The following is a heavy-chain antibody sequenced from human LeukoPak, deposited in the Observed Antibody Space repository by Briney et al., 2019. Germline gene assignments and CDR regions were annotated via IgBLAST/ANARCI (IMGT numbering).Heavy chain of an antibody. CDR1: GFTFSSYA. CDR3: ASRGDSGGYVDY. Sequence: GGSLRLSCAASGFTFSSYAMYWVRQAPGKGLEWVAVISYDGSNKYYADSVKGRFTISRDNSKNTLYLQMNSLRAEDTAVYYCASRGDSGGYVDYWGQGTLVTVSS. V-gene: IGHV3-30-3*01. J-gene: IGHJ4*02. CDR2: ISYDGSNK. D-gene: IGHD2-15*01.